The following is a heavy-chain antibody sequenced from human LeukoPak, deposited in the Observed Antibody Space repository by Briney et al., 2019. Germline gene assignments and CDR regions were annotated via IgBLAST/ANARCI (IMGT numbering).Heavy chain of an antibody. CDR1: GFTFSSYS. J-gene: IGHJ4*02. D-gene: IGHD3-3*01. V-gene: IGHV3-21*01. CDR3: ARDSRAGDYDVWDFDY. CDR2: ISSSSSYI. Sequence: GGSLRLSCAASGFTFSSYSMNWVRQAPGKGLEWVSSISSSSSYIYYADSVKDRFTISRDNAKNSLYLQMNSLRAEDTAVYYCARDSRAGDYDVWDFDYWGQGTLVTVSS.